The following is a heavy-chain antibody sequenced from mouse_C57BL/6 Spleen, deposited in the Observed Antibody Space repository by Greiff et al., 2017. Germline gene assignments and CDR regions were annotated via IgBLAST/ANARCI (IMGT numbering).Heavy chain of an antibody. CDR3: ARWDWVFAD. CDR2: IYPGDGDT. V-gene: IGHV1-80*01. J-gene: IGHJ3*01. Sequence: QVQLQQSGAELVKPGASVKISCTASGYAFSSDWMNWVKQRPGKGLEWIGQIYPGDGDTNYNGKFKGKATLTAATSSSTAYMQLSSLTSEDSAVYFCARWDWVFADWSQGTLVTVSA. D-gene: IGHD4-1*01. CDR1: GYAFSSDW.